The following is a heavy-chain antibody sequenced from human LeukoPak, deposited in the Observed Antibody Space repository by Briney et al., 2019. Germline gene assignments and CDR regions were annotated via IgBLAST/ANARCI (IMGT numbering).Heavy chain of an antibody. CDR2: IYSGGGT. J-gene: IGHJ4*02. CDR1: GSSVSKNY. Sequence: GGSLRLSCAASGSSVSKNYMSWVRQAPGKGLEWVSVIYSGGGTYYADSVKGRFTISRDNSKNMLYLQMNSLSAEDTTVYYCARDPGEHYYDSSGYRFDYWGQGTLVTVSS. V-gene: IGHV3-53*01. CDR3: ARDPGEHYYDSSGYRFDY. D-gene: IGHD3-22*01.